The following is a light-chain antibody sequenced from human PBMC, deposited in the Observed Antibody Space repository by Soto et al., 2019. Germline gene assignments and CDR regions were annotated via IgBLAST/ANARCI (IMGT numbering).Light chain of an antibody. V-gene: IGLV1-47*01. J-gene: IGLJ2*01. Sequence: QSVLTQPPSASGTPGQRVTISCSGSSSNIGSNYEYWYQQLPGSAPKLLIYRNDPRPSGVPDRFSGSKSGTSASLAISGPRSEDEADYYCAAWDDSLSAVVFGGGTKLTVL. CDR1: SSNIGSNY. CDR3: AAWDDSLSAVV. CDR2: RND.